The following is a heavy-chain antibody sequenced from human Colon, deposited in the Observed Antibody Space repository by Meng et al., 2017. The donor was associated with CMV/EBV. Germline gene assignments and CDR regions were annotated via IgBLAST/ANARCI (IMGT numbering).Heavy chain of an antibody. J-gene: IGHJ4*02. V-gene: IGHV1-18*01. Sequence: CKASGDRFSSYGFSWVRQAPGQGLEWMGWIGAHTGNTNYAQKFQDRVTMTTDMSTSTAYMELRSLRSDDTAVYYCARDKGGYAGGGDHWGQGTLVTVSS. CDR2: IGAHTGNT. CDR3: ARDKGGYAGGGDH. D-gene: IGHD5-12*01. CDR1: GDRFSSYG.